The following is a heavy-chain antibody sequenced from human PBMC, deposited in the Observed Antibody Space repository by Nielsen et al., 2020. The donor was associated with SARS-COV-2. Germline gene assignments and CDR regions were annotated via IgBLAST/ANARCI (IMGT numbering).Heavy chain of an antibody. Sequence: GESLKISCEASGITYINYGMSWVRQAPGKGLEWVSSIGTSGGNSYYSDSVKGRFTISRDISKNTLYLQMNSLRAEDTAKYYCAKAGGVLVTAAKRYFDYWGQGTLVTVSS. J-gene: IGHJ4*01. D-gene: IGHD2-2*01. CDR3: AKAGGVLVTAAKRYFDY. CDR1: GITYINYG. V-gene: IGHV3-23*01. CDR2: IGTSGGNS.